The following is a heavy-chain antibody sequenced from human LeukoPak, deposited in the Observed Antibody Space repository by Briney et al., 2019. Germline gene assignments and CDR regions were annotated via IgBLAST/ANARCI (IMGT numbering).Heavy chain of an antibody. J-gene: IGHJ4*02. CDR1: GGSFSGYY. CDR3: ARTPTRGWLVKSYFDY. CDR2: INHSGST. V-gene: IGHV4-34*01. D-gene: IGHD6-19*01. Sequence: SETLSLTCAVYGGSFSGYYWSWIRQPPGKGLEWIGEINHSGSTNYIPSLKSRVTISVDTSKNQFSLKLSSVTAADTAVYYCARTPTRGWLVKSYFDYWGQGTLVTVSS.